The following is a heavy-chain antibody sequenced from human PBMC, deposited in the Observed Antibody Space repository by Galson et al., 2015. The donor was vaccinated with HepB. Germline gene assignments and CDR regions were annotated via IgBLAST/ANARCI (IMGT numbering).Heavy chain of an antibody. CDR3: ARERGGRPADYYNSRWARDAFDI. D-gene: IGHD3-22*01. Sequence: ETLSLTCTVSGGSISSYYWSWIRQPPGKGLEWIGYIYYSGSTNYNPSLKSRVTISVDTSKNQFSLKLSSVTAADTAVYYCARERGGRPADYYNSRWARDAFDIWGQGTMVTVSS. J-gene: IGHJ3*02. CDR2: IYYSGST. V-gene: IGHV4-59*01. CDR1: GGSISSYY.